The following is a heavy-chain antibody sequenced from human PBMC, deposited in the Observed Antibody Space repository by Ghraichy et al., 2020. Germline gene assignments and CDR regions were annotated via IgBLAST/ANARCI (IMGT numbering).Heavy chain of an antibody. Sequence: ASVKVSCKASGYDFTAYAMNWVRQAPGQGLEWMGWINTRSGDPAYAQGLTGRFVFSLGTSVNTTYLQISSLTAEDTAVYFCARGSAGSTALLDHWGQGALVTVSS. CDR2: INTRSGDP. J-gene: IGHJ4*02. V-gene: IGHV7-4-1*02. CDR1: GYDFTAYA. CDR3: ARGSAGSTALLDH. D-gene: IGHD5/OR15-5a*01.